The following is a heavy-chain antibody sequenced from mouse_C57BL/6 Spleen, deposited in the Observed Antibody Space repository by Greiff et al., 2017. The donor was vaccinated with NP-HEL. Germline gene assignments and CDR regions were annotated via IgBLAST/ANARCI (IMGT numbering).Heavy chain of an antibody. CDR2: IYPRSGNT. V-gene: IGHV1-81*01. Sequence: QVQLKESGAELARPGASVKLSCKASGYTFTSYGISWVKQRTGQGLEWIGEIYPRSGNTYYNEKFKGKATLTADKSSSTAYMELRSLTSEDSAVYFCAIYYDAMDYWGQGTSVTVSS. CDR3: AIYYDAMDY. J-gene: IGHJ4*01. D-gene: IGHD1-1*01. CDR1: GYTFTSYG.